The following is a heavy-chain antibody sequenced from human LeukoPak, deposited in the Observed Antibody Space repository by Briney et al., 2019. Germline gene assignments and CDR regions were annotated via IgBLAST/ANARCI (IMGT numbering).Heavy chain of an antibody. CDR3: ARGRGEFDAFDI. CDR2: INHSGST. D-gene: IGHD3-10*01. CDR1: GGSFSGYC. J-gene: IGHJ3*02. V-gene: IGHV4-34*01. Sequence: SETLSLTCAVYGGSFSGYCWSWIRQPPGKGLEWIGEINHSGSTNYNPSLKSRVTISVDTSKNQFSLKLSSVTAADTAVYYCARGRGEFDAFDIWGQGTMVTVSS.